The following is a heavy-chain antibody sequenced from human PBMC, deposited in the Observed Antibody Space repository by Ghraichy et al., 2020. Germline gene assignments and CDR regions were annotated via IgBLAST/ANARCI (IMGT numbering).Heavy chain of an antibody. CDR3: GRDHSPGWVDY. CDR2: ISGDGRNT. J-gene: IGHJ4*02. V-gene: IGHV3-74*01. D-gene: IGHD1-26*01. Sequence: LSLTCAASGFTFSSSWMHWVRQAPGKGLVCVARISGDGRNTGYADSVKGRFTVSRDNAKNTLYLQMNSLTIEDTAVYYCGRDHSPGWVDYWGQGILVAVSS. CDR1: GFTFSSSW.